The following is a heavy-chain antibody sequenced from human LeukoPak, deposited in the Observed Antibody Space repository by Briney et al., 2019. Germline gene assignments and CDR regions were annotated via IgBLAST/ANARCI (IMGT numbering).Heavy chain of an antibody. V-gene: IGHV4-34*01. Sequence: PSETLSLXCAVYGGSFSGYYWRWIRQPPGKGLEWIGEINHSGSTNYNPSLKSRVTISVDTSKNQFPLKLSSVAAADTAVYYCARKTYSSGWRVPIDSWGRGTLVTVSS. CDR2: INHSGST. J-gene: IGHJ4*02. CDR1: GGSFSGYY. CDR3: ARKTYSSGWRVPIDS. D-gene: IGHD6-19*01.